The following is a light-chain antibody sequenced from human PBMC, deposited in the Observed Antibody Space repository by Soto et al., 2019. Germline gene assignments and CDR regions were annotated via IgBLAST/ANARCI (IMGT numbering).Light chain of an antibody. J-gene: IGKJ4*01. CDR2: DAS. Sequence: DIKILLSPSTLSSTEADRVTITCRASQSISSWLAWYQQKPGKAPKLLIYDASSLKGGVPSGFSGSGSGTEFSITISSLQADDFITDYCQLSAFHSNTFAGG. CDR3: QLSAFHSNT. V-gene: IGKV1-5*01. CDR1: QSISSW.